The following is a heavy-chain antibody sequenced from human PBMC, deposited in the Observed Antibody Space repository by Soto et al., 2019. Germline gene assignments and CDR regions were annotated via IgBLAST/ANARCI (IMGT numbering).Heavy chain of an antibody. D-gene: IGHD3-10*01. CDR1: GGSISSSSYY. J-gene: IGHJ6*02. V-gene: IGHV4-39*01. CDR2: IYYSGST. CDR3: ASYPPFGNYYYYGMDV. Sequence: PSETLSLTCTVSGGSISSSSYYWGWIRQPPGKGLEWIGSIYYSGSTYYNPSLKSRVTISVDTSKNQFSLKLSSVTAADTAVYYCASYPPFGNYYYYGMDVWGQGTTVTVSS.